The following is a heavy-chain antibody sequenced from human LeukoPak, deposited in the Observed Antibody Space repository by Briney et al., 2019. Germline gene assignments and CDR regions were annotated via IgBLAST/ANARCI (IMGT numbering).Heavy chain of an antibody. CDR1: GFTFSTYA. CDR3: AKKASSGYYYAFDY. J-gene: IGHJ4*02. CDR2: ISNSGGST. Sequence: HPGGSLRLSCAASGFTFSTYAMNWVRQGPGKGLEWVSAISNSGGSTYYADSVKGRFTISKDNSKNTLYLEMNSLSAEDTAVYYCAKKASSGYYYAFDYWGQGTLVTVSS. D-gene: IGHD3-22*01. V-gene: IGHV3-23*01.